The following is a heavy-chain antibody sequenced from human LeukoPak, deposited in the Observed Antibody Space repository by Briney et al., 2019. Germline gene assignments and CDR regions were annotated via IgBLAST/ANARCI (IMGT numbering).Heavy chain of an antibody. Sequence: GGSLRLSCAASGFTFSSYDMHRVRQATGKGLEWVSAIGTAGDTYYPGSVKGRFTISRENAKNSLYLQMNSLRAEDTAVYYCAALGLGIEGNDAFDIWGQGTMVTVSS. D-gene: IGHD7-27*01. CDR3: AALGLGIEGNDAFDI. CDR2: IGTAGDT. V-gene: IGHV3-13*01. J-gene: IGHJ3*02. CDR1: GFTFSSYD.